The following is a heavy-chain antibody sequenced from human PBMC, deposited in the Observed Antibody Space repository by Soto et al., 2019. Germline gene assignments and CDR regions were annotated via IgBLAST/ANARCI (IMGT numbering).Heavy chain of an antibody. Sequence: GGSLRLSCAASQFVFSNSWMHWVRQVPGKGLIWVSRISADGSAATYTDSVKGRFTISGDNTRNTLYLDMNSLRVDDTAIYYFARAYKWRQMSLNVFDLWGQETMGTVSS. J-gene: IGHJ3*01. CDR2: ISADGSAA. CDR3: ARAYKWRQMSLNVFDL. CDR1: QFVFSNSW. D-gene: IGHD1-1*01. V-gene: IGHV3-74*01.